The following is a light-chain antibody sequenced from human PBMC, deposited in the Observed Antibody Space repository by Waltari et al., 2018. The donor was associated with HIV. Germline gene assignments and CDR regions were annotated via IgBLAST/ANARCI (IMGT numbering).Light chain of an antibody. V-gene: IGKV3-15*01. Sequence: EVVMTQSPATLSVSPGERATLSCRASHSVSSNLAWYRQKPGQAPRLLIYAASTRATGIPARFSGSGSGTEFTLTISNLQSEDFAVYYCQQYNNWPPYTFGQGTKLEIK. CDR1: HSVSSN. CDR2: AAS. J-gene: IGKJ2*01. CDR3: QQYNNWPPYT.